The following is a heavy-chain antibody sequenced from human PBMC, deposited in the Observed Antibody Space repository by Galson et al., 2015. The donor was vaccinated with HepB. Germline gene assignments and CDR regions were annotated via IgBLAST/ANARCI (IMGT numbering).Heavy chain of an antibody. J-gene: IGHJ4*02. Sequence: SVKLSCKASGYTFNTYRINWVRQAPGQGLEWMGKIRGYKGDTYYVQYVQGRVTITRDTATNTPRLELNSLGAEDTAMYYCVRDRVVAGGGHCFDHWGQGTLVTVSS. D-gene: IGHD2-2*01. CDR3: VRDRVVAGGGHCFDH. CDR1: GYTFNTYR. V-gene: IGHV1-18*01. CDR2: IRGYKGDT.